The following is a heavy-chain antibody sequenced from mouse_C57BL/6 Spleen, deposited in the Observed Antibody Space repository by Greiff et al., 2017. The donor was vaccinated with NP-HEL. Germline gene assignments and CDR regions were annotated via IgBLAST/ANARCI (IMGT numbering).Heavy chain of an antibody. V-gene: IGHV1-74*01. Sequence: VQLQQPGAELVKPGASVKVSCKASGYTFTSYWMHWVKQRPGQGLAWIGMLHPSDSDTNSNQKFKGKATLTVDKSSSTAYMQLSSLTSEDSAVYYCAINHGYYLDYWGKGTTLTVSS. CDR3: AINHGYYLDY. CDR2: LHPSDSDT. J-gene: IGHJ2*01. CDR1: GYTFTSYW.